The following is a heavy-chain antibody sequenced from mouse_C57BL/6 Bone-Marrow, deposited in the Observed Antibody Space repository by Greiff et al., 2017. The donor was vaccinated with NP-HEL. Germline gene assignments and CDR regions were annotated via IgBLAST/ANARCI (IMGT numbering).Heavy chain of an antibody. CDR3: AYDGIFAY. V-gene: IGHV1-64*01. J-gene: IGHJ3*01. D-gene: IGHD2-3*01. CDR1: GYTFTSYW. CDR2: IHPNSGST. Sequence: VQLQQSGAELVKPGASVKLSCKASGYTFTSYWMPWVKQRPGQGLEWIGMIHPNSGSTNYNEKFKSKATLTVDKSSSTAYMQLSSLTSEDSAVYYCAYDGIFAYWGQGTLVTVSA.